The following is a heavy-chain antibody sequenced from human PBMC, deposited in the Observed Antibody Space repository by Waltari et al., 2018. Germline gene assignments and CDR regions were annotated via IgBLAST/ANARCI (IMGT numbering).Heavy chain of an antibody. CDR3: ARILLPTDTYWYFDL. V-gene: IGHV3-7*01. Sequence: EVQVVESGGGLVQPGGSLRLSCDASGFTLSSYWMRWVRQAPGKGLEWVVNIRQDGGETYYVDSVKGRFTISRDNAKNSMFLQMNSLRAEDTAVYYCARILLPTDTYWYFDLWGRGTLVTVSS. CDR2: IRQDGGET. D-gene: IGHD2-2*01. CDR1: GFTLSSYW. J-gene: IGHJ2*01.